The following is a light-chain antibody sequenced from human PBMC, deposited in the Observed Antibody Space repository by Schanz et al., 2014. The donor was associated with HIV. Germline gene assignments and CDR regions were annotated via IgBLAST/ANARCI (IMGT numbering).Light chain of an antibody. CDR3: QSYDNNLGGSGV. CDR2: NTH. V-gene: IGLV1-44*01. J-gene: IGLJ3*02. CDR1: TSNVGSRS. Sequence: QSVLTQPPSASGTPGQRVTISCSGSTSNVGSRSVDWYQQFPGAAPKLLIYNTHLRPSGVTDRFSGSKYGTSASLTISGLKAEDEADYYCQSYDNNLGGSGVFGGGTKLTVL.